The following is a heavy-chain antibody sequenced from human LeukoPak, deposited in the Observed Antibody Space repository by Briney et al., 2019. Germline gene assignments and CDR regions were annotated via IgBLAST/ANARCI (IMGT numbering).Heavy chain of an antibody. J-gene: IGHJ4*02. CDR1: GGTFSSYA. V-gene: IGHV1-69*01. CDR2: IIPIFGTA. Sequence: SVKVSCKASGGTFSSYAISWVRQAPGQGLEWMGGIIPIFGTANYAQKFQGRVTITADESTSTAYMELSSLRSEDTAVYYCARDRRVDYYDSSGYSFGYWGQGTLATVSS. CDR3: ARDRRVDYYDSSGYSFGY. D-gene: IGHD3-22*01.